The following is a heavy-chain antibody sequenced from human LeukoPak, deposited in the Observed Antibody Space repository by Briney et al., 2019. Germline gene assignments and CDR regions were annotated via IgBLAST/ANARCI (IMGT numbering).Heavy chain of an antibody. J-gene: IGHJ6*03. D-gene: IGHD3-10*02. V-gene: IGHV1-8*01. CDR3: ARVFRGSRRINYYYYYMDV. Sequence: ASVKVSCKASGYTFTSYDINWVRQATGQGLEWMGWMNPNSGNTGYAQKFQGRVTMTRNTSISTAYMELSSLRSEDTAVYYCARVFRGSRRINYYYYYMDVWGKGTTVTISS. CDR1: GYTFTSYD. CDR2: MNPNSGNT.